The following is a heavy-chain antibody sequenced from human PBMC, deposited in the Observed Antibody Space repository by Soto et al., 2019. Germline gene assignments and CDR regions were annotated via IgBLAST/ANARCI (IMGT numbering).Heavy chain of an antibody. V-gene: IGHV4-30-2*01. Sequence: SETLSLTCAVSGGSISSGGYSWSWIRQPPGKGLEWIGYIYHSGSTYYNPSLKSRVTKSVDRSKNQFSLKLSSVTAADTAVYYCASDYGSGVFDYWGQGTLVTVSS. CDR2: IYHSGST. CDR1: GGSISSGGYS. D-gene: IGHD3-10*01. CDR3: ASDYGSGVFDY. J-gene: IGHJ4*02.